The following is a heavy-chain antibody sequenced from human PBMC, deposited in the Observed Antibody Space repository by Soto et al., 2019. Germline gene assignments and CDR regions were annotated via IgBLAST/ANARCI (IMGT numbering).Heavy chain of an antibody. J-gene: IGHJ4*02. CDR1: GYTFTSYG. D-gene: IGHD6-19*01. CDR3: ARDPVAGTYFDY. V-gene: IGHV1-18*01. Sequence: QVQLVQSGAEVKKPGASVKVSCKASGYTFTSYGISWVRQAPGQGLEWMGWINAYNGNTNYAQELQGRVTMTTDTSTRTADMALRSLRSDDTAVYYCARDPVAGTYFDYWGQGALVTVSS. CDR2: INAYNGNT.